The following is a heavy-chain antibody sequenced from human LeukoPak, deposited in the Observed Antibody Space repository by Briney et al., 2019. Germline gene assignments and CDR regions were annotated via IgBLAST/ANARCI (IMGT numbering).Heavy chain of an antibody. D-gene: IGHD3-22*01. V-gene: IGHV4-4*02. J-gene: IGHJ3*02. Sequence: PSGTLSLTCAVSGGSISSSNWWSWVRQPPGKGLEWIGEIYHSGSTNYNPSLKSRVTISVDKSKNQFSLKLSSVTAADTAVYYCAASYYDRSGYYSDAFDIWGQGTMITISS. CDR2: IYHSGST. CDR1: GGSISSSNW. CDR3: AASYYDRSGYYSDAFDI.